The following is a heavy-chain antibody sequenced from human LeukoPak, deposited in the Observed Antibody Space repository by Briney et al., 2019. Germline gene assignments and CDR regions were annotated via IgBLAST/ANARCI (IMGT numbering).Heavy chain of an antibody. Sequence: PSETLSLTCTVSGGSISSSTYYWGWIRQPPGKGLEWIGSIYYSGRTYYNPSLKSRITISVDTSNNQFSLILSSVTATDTAIYYCARVRSVSNWLAPWGQGTLVTVSS. CDR1: GGSISSSTYY. J-gene: IGHJ5*02. CDR2: IYYSGRT. V-gene: IGHV4-39*01. D-gene: IGHD6-19*01. CDR3: ARVRSVSNWLAP.